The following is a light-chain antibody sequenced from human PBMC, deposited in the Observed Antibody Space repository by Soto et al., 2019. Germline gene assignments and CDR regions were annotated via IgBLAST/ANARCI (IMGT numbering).Light chain of an antibody. CDR1: QSVLYSSNNKNY. Sequence: DIVMTQSPDSLAVSLGERATINCKSSQSVLYSSNNKNYLAWYQQKPGQPPKLLIYWASTRESGVPDRFSGSGSGTDFTLTISSLHAEDVAVYYCQQHYSTPRTFGQGTKLEIK. J-gene: IGKJ2*02. CDR2: WAS. CDR3: QQHYSTPRT. V-gene: IGKV4-1*01.